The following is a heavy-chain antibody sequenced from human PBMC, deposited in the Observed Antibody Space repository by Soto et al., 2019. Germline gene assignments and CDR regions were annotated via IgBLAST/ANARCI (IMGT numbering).Heavy chain of an antibody. J-gene: IGHJ3*02. V-gene: IGHV3-33*01. Sequence: PGGSLRLSCGASGFTFSSHGMHWVRQAPGKGLEWVAVIRYDGSNKYYADSVKGRFTISRDNAKNSLYLQMNSLRAEDTALYYCASEIEGAASVHVFENWGQGAMVSVS. D-gene: IGHD1-26*01. CDR2: IRYDGSNK. CDR3: ASEIEGAASVHVFEN. CDR1: GFTFSSHG.